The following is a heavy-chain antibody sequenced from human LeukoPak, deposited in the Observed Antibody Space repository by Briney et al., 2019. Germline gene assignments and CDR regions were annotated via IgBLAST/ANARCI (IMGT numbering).Heavy chain of an antibody. D-gene: IGHD6-19*01. CDR2: INPSGGST. J-gene: IGHJ4*02. V-gene: IGHV1-46*01. Sequence: ASVKVSCKASGYTFTSYYMHWARQAPGQGLEWMGIINPSGGSTSYAQKFQGRVTITRDTSASTAYMELSSLRSEDTAVYYCARVSGVAGTNLLNYWGQGTLVTVSS. CDR3: ARVSGVAGTNLLNY. CDR1: GYTFTSYY.